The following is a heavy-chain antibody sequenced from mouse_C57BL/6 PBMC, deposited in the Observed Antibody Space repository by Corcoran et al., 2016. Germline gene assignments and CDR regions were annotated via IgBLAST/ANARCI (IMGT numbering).Heavy chain of an antibody. Sequence: EVLLQQSGPELVKPGASVKISGKASGYTFTDYYMNWVKQSHGKSLEWIGDINPNNGGTSYNQKFKGKATLTVDKSSSTAYMELRSLTSEDSAVYYCARGGYYGLFAYWGQGTLVTVSA. J-gene: IGHJ3*01. D-gene: IGHD1-1*01. CDR3: ARGGYYGLFAY. V-gene: IGHV1-26*01. CDR2: INPNNGGT. CDR1: GYTFTDYY.